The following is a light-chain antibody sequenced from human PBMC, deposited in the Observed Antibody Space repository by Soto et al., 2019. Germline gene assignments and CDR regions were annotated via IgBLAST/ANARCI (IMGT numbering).Light chain of an antibody. CDR3: SSYTSSSIDYV. Sequence: QSVLTQPASVSGSPGQSITISCTGTSSDVGGYNYVSWYQQQPGKAPKLMIYEVSNRPSGVSNRFSGSKSGNTASLTISGLQAEDEADYYCSSYTSSSIDYVFGTGTKVNVL. V-gene: IGLV2-14*01. CDR1: SSDVGGYNY. CDR2: EVS. J-gene: IGLJ1*01.